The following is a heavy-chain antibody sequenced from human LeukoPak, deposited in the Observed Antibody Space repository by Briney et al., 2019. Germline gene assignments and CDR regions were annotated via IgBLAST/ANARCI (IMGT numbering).Heavy chain of an antibody. D-gene: IGHD3-16*01. CDR2: IYSGGST. Sequence: PSETLSLTCTVSGGSISSSGYYWGWVRQAPGKGLEWVSVIYSGGSTYYADSVKGRFTISRDNSKNTLYLQMNSLRAEDTAVYYCARESLNYDYVWGIFDYWGQGTLVTVSS. CDR3: ARESLNYDYVWGIFDY. J-gene: IGHJ4*02. CDR1: GGSISSSGYY. V-gene: IGHV3-53*01.